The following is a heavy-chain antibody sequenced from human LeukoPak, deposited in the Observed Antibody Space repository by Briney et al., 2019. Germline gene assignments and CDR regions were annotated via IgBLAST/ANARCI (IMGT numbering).Heavy chain of an antibody. CDR2: INHNGNVN. D-gene: IGHD3-16*01. Sequence: GGSLRLSCAASGLTFISYWMNWARQAPGKGLEWVASINHNGNVNYYVDSVKGRFTISRDNAKNSLYLQMSNLRAEDTAVYFCARGGGLDVWGQGATVTVSS. V-gene: IGHV3-7*03. CDR3: ARGGGLDV. CDR1: GLTFISYW. J-gene: IGHJ6*02.